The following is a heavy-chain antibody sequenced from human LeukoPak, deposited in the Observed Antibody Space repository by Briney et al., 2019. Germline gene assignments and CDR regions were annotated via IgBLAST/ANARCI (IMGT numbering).Heavy chain of an antibody. V-gene: IGHV4-34*01. CDR2: ISHGGST. Sequence: SSETLSLTCAVYGGSLSGHYWSWIRQPPGKGLEWIGEISHGGSTKYNPSLKSRVTISVDTSKNQFSLKLSSVTAADTAVYYCARHGRGGVAGTEIGYWGQGTLVTVSS. D-gene: IGHD6-19*01. CDR3: ARHGRGGVAGTEIGY. J-gene: IGHJ4*02. CDR1: GGSLSGHY.